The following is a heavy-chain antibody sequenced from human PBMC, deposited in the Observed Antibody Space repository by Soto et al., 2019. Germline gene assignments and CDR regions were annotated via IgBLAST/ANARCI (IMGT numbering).Heavy chain of an antibody. CDR1: GGSISSGGYY. V-gene: IGHV4-31*03. CDR2: IYYSWST. Sequence: QVQLQESGPGLVKPSQTLSLTCTVSGGSISSGGYYWSWIRQHPGKGPEWIGYIYYSWSTYYNPSLKSRVTISVDTSKNQFSLKLSSVTAADTAVYYCACSIAAAGIPYYYYGMYVWGQGTTVTVSS. CDR3: ACSIAAAGIPYYYYGMYV. D-gene: IGHD6-13*01. J-gene: IGHJ6*02.